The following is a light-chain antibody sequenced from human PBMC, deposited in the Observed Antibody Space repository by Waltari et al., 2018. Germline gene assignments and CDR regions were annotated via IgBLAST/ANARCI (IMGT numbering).Light chain of an antibody. CDR2: GAS. CDR1: QSVNSNY. Sequence: EIVLTQSPGTLSLSPGERATLSCRASQSVNSNYLAWYQQKPGQAPRLLIYGASSRATGIPDRFSGGGSGTDFIFTISRLGPEDFAVYYCQQYGSSPPYTFGQWTKVEIK. J-gene: IGKJ2*01. CDR3: QQYGSSPPYT. V-gene: IGKV3-20*01.